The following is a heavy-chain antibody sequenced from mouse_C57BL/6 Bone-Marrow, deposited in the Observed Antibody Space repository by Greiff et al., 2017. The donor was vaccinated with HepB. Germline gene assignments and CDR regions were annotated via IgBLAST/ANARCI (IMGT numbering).Heavy chain of an antibody. Sequence: EVQLVESGGGLVKPGGSLKLSCAASGFTFSSYAMSWVRQTPEKRLEWVATISDGGSYTYYPDNVKGRFTISRDNAKNNLYLQMSHLKSEDTAMYYCAREGLNFWYFDVWGTGTTVTDSS. D-gene: IGHD1-3*01. CDR2: ISDGGSYT. CDR1: GFTFSSYA. CDR3: AREGLNFWYFDV. V-gene: IGHV5-4*01. J-gene: IGHJ1*03.